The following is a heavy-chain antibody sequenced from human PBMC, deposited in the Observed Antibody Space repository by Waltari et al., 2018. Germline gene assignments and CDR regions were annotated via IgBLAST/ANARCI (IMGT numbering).Heavy chain of an antibody. CDR2: IYSSGGK. D-gene: IGHD4-17*01. J-gene: IGHJ4*02. V-gene: IGHV3-23*03. CDR3: AKDIYGDYPFDY. CDR1: GITFSSYA. Sequence: EVQLLESGGGLVQPGGSLRLSCAASGITFSSYAMGWVRQAPGKGLECVEVIYSSGGKCDADSVKGRFSVSRDNSKRTLYLQMNSLRAEDTAVYYWAKDIYGDYPFDYWGQGTLVTVSS.